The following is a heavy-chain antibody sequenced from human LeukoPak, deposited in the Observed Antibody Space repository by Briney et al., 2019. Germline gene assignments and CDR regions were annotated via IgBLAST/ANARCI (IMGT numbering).Heavy chain of an antibody. CDR2: LNGDGDYT. CDR3: VRGSNGWSGMDV. Sequence: QSGGSLRLSCAVSGFTFSNYWMYWVRQGPGKGLVWVSRLNGDGDYTNYEDSVKGRFTISRDNAKNTLYLQMNSPRAEDTAVYYCVRGSNGWSGMDVWGQGTTVTVSS. J-gene: IGHJ6*02. CDR1: GFTFSNYW. D-gene: IGHD6-19*01. V-gene: IGHV3-74*01.